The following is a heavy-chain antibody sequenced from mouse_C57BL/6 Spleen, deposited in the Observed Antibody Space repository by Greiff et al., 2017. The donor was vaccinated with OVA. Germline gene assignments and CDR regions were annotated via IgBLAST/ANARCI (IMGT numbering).Heavy chain of an antibody. Sequence: QVQLQQPGAELVRPGTSVKLSCKASGYTFTSYWMHWVKQRPGQGLEWIGVIDPSDSYTNYNQKFKGKATLTVDTSSSTAYMQLSSLTSEDSAVYDCARKDYDYDDYAMDYWGQGTSVTVSS. CDR2: IDPSDSYT. CDR1: GYTFTSYW. J-gene: IGHJ4*01. V-gene: IGHV1-59*01. D-gene: IGHD2-4*01. CDR3: ARKDYDYDDYAMDY.